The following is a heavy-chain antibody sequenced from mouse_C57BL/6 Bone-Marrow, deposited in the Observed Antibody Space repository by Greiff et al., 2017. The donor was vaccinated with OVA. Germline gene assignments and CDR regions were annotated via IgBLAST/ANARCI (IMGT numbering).Heavy chain of an antibody. CDR1: GYTFTSYW. J-gene: IGHJ3*01. V-gene: IGHV1-69*01. CDR3: ARDYGYDGLFAY. CDR2: IDPSDSYT. Sequence: VQLQQPGAELVMPGASVKLSCKASGYTFTSYWMHWVKQRPGQGLEWIGEIDPSDSYTNYNQKFKGKSTLTVDKSSSTAYMQLSSLTSEDSAVYYCARDYGYDGLFAYWGQGTLVTVSA. D-gene: IGHD2-2*01.